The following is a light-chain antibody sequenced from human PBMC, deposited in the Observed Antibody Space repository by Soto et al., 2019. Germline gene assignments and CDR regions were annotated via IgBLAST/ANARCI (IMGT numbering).Light chain of an antibody. Sequence: EILWTQSPGTLSLSPGERATLSCRASQSVSSSYLAWYQQKPGQAPRLLLYGASSRATGIPDRFSGSGSGTDLTLTISRLETEDFAVYYCQQYGSSLSWTFGQGTKVDIK. J-gene: IGKJ1*01. CDR1: QSVSSSY. V-gene: IGKV3-20*01. CDR2: GAS. CDR3: QQYGSSLSWT.